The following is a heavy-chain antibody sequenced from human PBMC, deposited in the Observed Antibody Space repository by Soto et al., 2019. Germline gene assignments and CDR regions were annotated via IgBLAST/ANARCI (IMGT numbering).Heavy chain of an antibody. CDR2: ISGSGGST. CDR1: GFTFSSYA. J-gene: IGHJ4*02. Sequence: GGSLRLSCAASGFTFSSYAMSWVRQAPGKGLEWVSAISGSGGSTYYADSVKGRFTISRDNSKNTLYLQMNSLRAEDTAVYYCAKIGRFLEWLRIDYWGQGTLVTVSS. D-gene: IGHD3-3*01. V-gene: IGHV3-23*01. CDR3: AKIGRFLEWLRIDY.